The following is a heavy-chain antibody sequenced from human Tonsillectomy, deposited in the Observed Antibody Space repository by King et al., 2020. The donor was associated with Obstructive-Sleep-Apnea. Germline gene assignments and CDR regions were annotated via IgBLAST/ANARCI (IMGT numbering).Heavy chain of an antibody. Sequence: VQLVESGGGVVQPGRTLRLSCAASGFTFSSYGMHWVRQAPGKGLEWVAIISYDGSNKYYADFVKGRFTISRDNSKNTLYLQVTNLRAEDTAYYYCANDSRGLIVGSTGYFDCWGQGILVTVSS. J-gene: IGHJ4*02. CDR2: ISYDGSNK. CDR3: ANDSRGLIVGSTGYFDC. D-gene: IGHD1-26*01. V-gene: IGHV3-30*18. CDR1: GFTFSSYG.